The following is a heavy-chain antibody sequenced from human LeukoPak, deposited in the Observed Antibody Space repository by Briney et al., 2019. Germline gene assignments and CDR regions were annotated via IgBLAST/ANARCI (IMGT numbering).Heavy chain of an antibody. CDR1: GGSISSYY. CDR2: IYYSGST. Sequence: PSETLSLTCTVSGGSISSYYWSWIRQPPGKGLEWIGYIYYSGSTNYNPSLKSRVTISVDTSKNQFSLKLSSVTAADTAVYYCARNRDYAYYYYYMDVWGKGTTVTVSS. CDR3: ARNRDYAYYYYYMDV. D-gene: IGHD4-17*01. J-gene: IGHJ6*03. V-gene: IGHV4-59*01.